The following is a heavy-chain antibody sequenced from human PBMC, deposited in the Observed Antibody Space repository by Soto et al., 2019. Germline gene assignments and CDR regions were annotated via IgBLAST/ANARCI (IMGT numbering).Heavy chain of an antibody. CDR2: MSPNSENK. CDR3: ARGFGRSWNTGGYNWFAF. Sequence: ASVKVSCKTSGYTFTTFDLTWMLPAAGQGLEGMGWMSPNSENKGYAQKFQGRLSMTRDTSITTAYMALSSLTAEDTAVHYCARGFGRSWNTGGYNWFAFWGQGTLVSVSS. V-gene: IGHV1-8*01. J-gene: IGHJ1*01. CDR1: GYTFTTFD. D-gene: IGHD3-10*01.